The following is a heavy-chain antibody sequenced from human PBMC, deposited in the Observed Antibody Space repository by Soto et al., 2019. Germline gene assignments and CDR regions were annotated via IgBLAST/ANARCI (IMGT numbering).Heavy chain of an antibody. Sequence: GGSLRLSCVGSGFTFGNYAMSWVRQAPGKGLEWVSSITGIDGRTYYADSVKGRFTISRDNPKNTLYLQMNNLRAEDTATFYCAKDRGPYCSGGICHPPSWFVPWGPGTHVTVS. CDR2: ITGIDGRT. CDR3: AKDRGPYCSGGICHPPSWFVP. J-gene: IGHJ5*02. V-gene: IGHV3-23*01. D-gene: IGHD2-15*01. CDR1: GFTFGNYA.